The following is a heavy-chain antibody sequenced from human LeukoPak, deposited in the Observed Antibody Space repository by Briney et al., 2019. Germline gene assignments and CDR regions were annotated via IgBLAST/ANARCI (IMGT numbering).Heavy chain of an antibody. CDR3: ARVPLLDYGDYHWFDP. D-gene: IGHD4-17*01. V-gene: IGHV4-59*01. J-gene: IGHJ5*02. Sequence: SETLSLTCTVSGGSISSYYWSWIRQPPGKGLEWIGYIYYSGGTNYNPSLKSRVTISVDTSKNQFSLKLSSVTAADTAVYYCARVPLLDYGDYHWFDPWGQGTLVTVSS. CDR1: GGSISSYY. CDR2: IYYSGGT.